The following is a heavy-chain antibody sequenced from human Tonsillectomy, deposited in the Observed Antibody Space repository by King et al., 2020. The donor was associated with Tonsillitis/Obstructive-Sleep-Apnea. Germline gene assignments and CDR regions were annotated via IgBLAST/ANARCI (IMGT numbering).Heavy chain of an antibody. V-gene: IGHV4-34*01. D-gene: IGHD4-17*01. CDR1: GGSFSGYY. J-gene: IGHJ3*02. Sequence: VQLQQWGAGLLKPSETLSLTCAVYGGSFSGYYWSWIRQPPGTGLEWIGEINHSGSTNYNPSFKSRVAISVDTSQNQFSLKLSSVTAADTAVYYCARGPPHDYGDYVGAFDIWGQGTMVTVSS. CDR2: INHSGST. CDR3: ARGPPHDYGDYVGAFDI.